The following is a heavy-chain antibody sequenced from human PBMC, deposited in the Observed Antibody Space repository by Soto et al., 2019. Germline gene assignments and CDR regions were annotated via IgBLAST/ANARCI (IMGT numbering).Heavy chain of an antibody. CDR3: ARQELTMVRGVINYFDY. CDR2: IYYSGHT. V-gene: IGHV4-39*01. D-gene: IGHD3-10*01. J-gene: IGHJ4*02. Sequence: SETLSLTCTVSGDSINSCCYYWVWIRRAPGRGLEWIGSIYYSGHTYFDPSLKSRAAISEDTSKNQFSLKLSSVTAADTAVYYCARQELTMVRGVINYFDYWGQGTLVTVSS. CDR1: GDSINSCCYY.